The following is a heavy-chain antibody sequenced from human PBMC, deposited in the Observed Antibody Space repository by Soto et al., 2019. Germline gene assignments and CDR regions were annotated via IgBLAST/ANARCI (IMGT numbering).Heavy chain of an antibody. CDR3: ARFPSIEARRGGGSYYYGMDV. Sequence: ASVKVSCKTSGGTFSSYAISWVRQAPGQGLEWMGGIVPLFRTTNYAQKFQGRVTITADTSTYTVYMELSSLRSEDTAVYYCARFPSIEARRGGGSYYYGMDVWGQGTTVTVSS. CDR1: GGTFSSYA. J-gene: IGHJ6*02. CDR2: IVPLFRTT. V-gene: IGHV1-69*06. D-gene: IGHD6-6*01.